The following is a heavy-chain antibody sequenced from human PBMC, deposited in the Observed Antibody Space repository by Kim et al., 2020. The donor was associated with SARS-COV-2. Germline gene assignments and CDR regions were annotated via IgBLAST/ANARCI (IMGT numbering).Heavy chain of an antibody. Sequence: SETLSLTCTVSGGSISSSSYYWGWIRQPPGKGLEWIGSIYYSGSTYYNPSLKSRVTISVDTSKNQFSLKLSSVTAADTAVYYCARQSGLLWFGATQTNWFDPWGQGTLVTVSS. CDR3: ARQSGLLWFGATQTNWFDP. J-gene: IGHJ5*02. D-gene: IGHD3-10*01. CDR1: GGSISSSSYY. V-gene: IGHV4-39*01. CDR2: IYYSGST.